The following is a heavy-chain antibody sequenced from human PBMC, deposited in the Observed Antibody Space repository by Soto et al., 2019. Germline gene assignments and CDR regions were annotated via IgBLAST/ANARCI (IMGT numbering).Heavy chain of an antibody. CDR2: ISYDGSNK. D-gene: IGHD6-19*01. J-gene: IGHJ4*02. CDR1: GFTFSSYA. V-gene: IGHV3-30-3*01. Sequence: PGGSLRLSCAASGFTFSSYAMHWVRQAPGKGLEWVAVISYDGSNKYYADSVKGRFTISRDNSKNTLYLQMNSLRAEDTAVYYCAGGGWYYFDYWGQGTLVTVSS. CDR3: AGGGWYYFDY.